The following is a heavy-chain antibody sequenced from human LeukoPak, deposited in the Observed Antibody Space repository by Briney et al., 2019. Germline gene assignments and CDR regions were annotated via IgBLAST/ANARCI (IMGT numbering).Heavy chain of an antibody. CDR2: IWYDGSNK. CDR3: AKDGGGYCNNSSC. Sequence: GGSLRLSCAASGFTFSSYGMHWVRQAPGKGLEWVAVIWYDGSNKYYADSVKGRFTIYRDNSKDTLYLQMNSLGAADTAVYYCAKDGGGYCNNSSCWGQGTLVTVSS. D-gene: IGHD2-2*01. J-gene: IGHJ4*02. CDR1: GFTFSSYG. V-gene: IGHV3-33*06.